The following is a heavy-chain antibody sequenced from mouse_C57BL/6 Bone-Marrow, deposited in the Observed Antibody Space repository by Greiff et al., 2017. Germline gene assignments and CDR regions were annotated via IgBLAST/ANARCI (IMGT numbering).Heavy chain of an antibody. CDR2: IDPENGDT. J-gene: IGHJ2*01. V-gene: IGHV14-4*01. D-gene: IGHD1-1*01. Sequence: DVKLQESGAELVRPGASVKLSCTASGFNIKDDYMHWVKQRPEQGLEWIGWIDPENGDTEYASKFQGKATITADTSSNTAYLQLSSLTSEDTAVYYCTTSTTVVAGVDYWGQGTTLTVSS. CDR3: TTSTTVVAGVDY. CDR1: GFNIKDDY.